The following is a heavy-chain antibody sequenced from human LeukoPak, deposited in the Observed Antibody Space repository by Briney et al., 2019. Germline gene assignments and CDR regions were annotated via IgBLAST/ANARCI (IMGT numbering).Heavy chain of an antibody. Sequence: GGSLRLSCAASGFIFSDSYMSWIRQAPGKGLEWVSYISSSSAYIKYADSVKGRFTISRDNAKNSLYLQMNSLRVEDTAVYHCARVGFDWSYWYFDLWGRGTLVTVS. CDR2: ISSSSAYI. CDR3: ARVGFDWSYWYFDL. CDR1: GFIFSDSY. J-gene: IGHJ2*01. D-gene: IGHD3-9*01. V-gene: IGHV3-11*05.